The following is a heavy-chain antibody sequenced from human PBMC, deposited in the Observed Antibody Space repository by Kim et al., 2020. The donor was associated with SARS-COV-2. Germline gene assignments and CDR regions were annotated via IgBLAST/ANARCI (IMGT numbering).Heavy chain of an antibody. D-gene: IGHD6-13*01. CDR3: ARGKGIAAGGDF. CDR1: GFTFSSYA. CDR2: ISYDGSNK. Sequence: GGSLRLSCAASGFTFSSYAMHWVRQAPGKGLDWVALISYDGSNKYYADSVNGRFTISRDNSKNTLYLQMNSLRAEDTAVYYCARGKGIAAGGDFWGQGTLVTVSS. V-gene: IGHV3-30-3*01. J-gene: IGHJ4*02.